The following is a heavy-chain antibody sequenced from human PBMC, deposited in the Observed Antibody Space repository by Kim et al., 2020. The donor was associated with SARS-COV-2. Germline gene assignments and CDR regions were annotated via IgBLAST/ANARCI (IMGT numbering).Heavy chain of an antibody. CDR2: IYYSGST. CDR3: ARNPPWWELPETPFDY. Sequence: SETLSLTCTVSGGSISRSRYYKGWIRQPPGKGLEWIGSIYYSGSTYYNPSLKSRVTISVDTSKNQFSLKLSSVTAADTAVYYCARNPPWWELPETPFDYWGQGTLVTVSS. V-gene: IGHV4-39*01. CDR1: GGSISRSRYY. D-gene: IGHD1-26*01. J-gene: IGHJ4*02.